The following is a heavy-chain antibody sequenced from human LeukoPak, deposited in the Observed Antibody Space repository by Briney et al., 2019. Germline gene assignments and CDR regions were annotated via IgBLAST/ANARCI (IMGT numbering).Heavy chain of an antibody. CDR3: ARDAPGYYDSSGYYYQLLGGYMDV. V-gene: IGHV3-21*01. CDR1: GFTFSSYS. CDR2: ISSSSSYI. J-gene: IGHJ6*03. D-gene: IGHD3-22*01. Sequence: PGGSLRLACAASGFTFSSYSMNWVRQAPGKGLEWVSSISSSSSYIYYADSVKGRFTISRDNAKNSLYLQMNSLRAEDTAVYYCARDAPGYYDSSGYYYQLLGGYMDVWGKGTTVTVSS.